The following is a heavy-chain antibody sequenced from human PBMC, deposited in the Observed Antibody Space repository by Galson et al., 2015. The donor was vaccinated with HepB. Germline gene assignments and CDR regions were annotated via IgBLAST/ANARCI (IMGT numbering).Heavy chain of an antibody. CDR2: TYYRSKWYN. CDR1: GDSVSSASAA. V-gene: IGHV6-1*01. CDR3: ARAVRPSGSHAFDI. D-gene: IGHD3-10*01. J-gene: IGHJ3*02. Sequence: CAISGDSVSSASAAWNWIRQSPSRGLEWLGRTYYRSKWYNEYALSVKSRITIDPDTFKNRFSLQLNSVTPEDTAVYYCARAVRPSGSHAFDIWGRGTMVTVSS.